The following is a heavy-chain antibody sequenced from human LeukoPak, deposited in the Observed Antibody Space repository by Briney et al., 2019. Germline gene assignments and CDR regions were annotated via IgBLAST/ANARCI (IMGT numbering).Heavy chain of an antibody. CDR2: IIPILGIA. CDR3: ARANDGYNYSFDY. V-gene: IGHV1-69*04. D-gene: IGHD5-24*01. J-gene: IGHJ4*02. CDR1: GGTFSSYA. Sequence: SVKVSCKASGGTFSSYAISWVRQAPGQGLEWMGRIIPILGIANYAQKFQGRVTITADKSTSTAYMELSSLRSEDTAVYYCARANDGYNYSFDYWGQGTLVTVSS.